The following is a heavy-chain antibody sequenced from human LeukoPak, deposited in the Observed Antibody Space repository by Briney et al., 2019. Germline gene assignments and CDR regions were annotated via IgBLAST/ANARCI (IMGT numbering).Heavy chain of an antibody. CDR1: GFTFSSYA. CDR3: AKSGSRVSEGDY. J-gene: IGHJ4*02. D-gene: IGHD6-6*01. V-gene: IGHV3-23*01. Sequence: SGGSLRLSCAASGFTFSSYAMSWVRQAPGKGLEGVSAISGSGGSTYYADSVKGRFTISRDNSKNTLYLQMHSLRAEATAVYSCAKSGSRVSEGDYWGQGTLVTVSS. CDR2: ISGSGGST.